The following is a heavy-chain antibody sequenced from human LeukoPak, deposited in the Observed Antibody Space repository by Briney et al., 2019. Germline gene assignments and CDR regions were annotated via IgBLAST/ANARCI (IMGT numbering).Heavy chain of an antibody. J-gene: IGHJ4*02. CDR2: IYTGGST. CDR1: GFTVSRNY. D-gene: IGHD3-10*01. V-gene: IGHV3-53*01. Sequence: PGGSLRLSGAASGFTVSRNYMSWVRQAPGKGLEWVSVIYTGGSTYYTDSVKGRFTISRDNSKNTLYLQMNSLRAEDTASYYCARTGYYGSGSYSDYWGQGTLVTVSS. CDR3: ARTGYYGSGSYSDY.